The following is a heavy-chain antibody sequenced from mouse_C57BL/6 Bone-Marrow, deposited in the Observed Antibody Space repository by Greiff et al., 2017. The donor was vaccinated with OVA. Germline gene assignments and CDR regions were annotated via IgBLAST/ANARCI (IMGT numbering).Heavy chain of an antibody. CDR1: GYTFTGYW. V-gene: IGHV1-9*01. CDR2: ILPGSGST. CDR3: ARGRYYYGSSSHWYFDV. D-gene: IGHD1-1*01. Sequence: VQLQESGAELMKPGASVKLSCKATGYTFTGYWIEWVKQRPGHGLEWIGEILPGSGSTNYNEKFKGKATFTADTSSNTAYMQLSSLTTEDSAIYYCARGRYYYGSSSHWYFDVWGTGTTVTVSS. J-gene: IGHJ1*03.